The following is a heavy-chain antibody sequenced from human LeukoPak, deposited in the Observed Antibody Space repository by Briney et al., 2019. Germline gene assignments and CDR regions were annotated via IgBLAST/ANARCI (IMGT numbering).Heavy chain of an antibody. CDR3: VVEGYCSGGSCYSAYYYGMDV. J-gene: IGHJ6*02. CDR2: IKQDGSEK. V-gene: IGHV3-7*01. Sequence: GGSLRLSCAASGFTVSSNYMSWVRQAPGKGLEWVANIKQDGSEKYYVDSVKGRFTISRDNAKNSLYLQMNSLRAEDTAVYYCVVEGYCSGGSCYSAYYYGMDVWGQGTTVTVSS. D-gene: IGHD2-15*01. CDR1: GFTVSSNY.